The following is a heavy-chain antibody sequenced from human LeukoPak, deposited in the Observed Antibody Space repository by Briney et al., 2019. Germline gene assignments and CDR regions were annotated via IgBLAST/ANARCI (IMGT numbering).Heavy chain of an antibody. CDR3: ARDRLPYYYDSSGPLLDY. D-gene: IGHD3-22*01. CDR2: ISSSSSTI. Sequence: GGSLRLSCAASGFTFSSYEMNWVRQAPGKGLEWVSYISSSSSTIYYADSVKGRFTISRDNAKNSLYLQMNSLRAEDTAVYYCARDRLPYYYDSSGPLLDYWGQGTLVTVSS. CDR1: GFTFSSYE. V-gene: IGHV3-48*01. J-gene: IGHJ4*02.